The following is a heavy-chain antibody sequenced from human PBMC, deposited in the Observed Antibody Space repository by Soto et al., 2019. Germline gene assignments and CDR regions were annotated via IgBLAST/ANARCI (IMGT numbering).Heavy chain of an antibody. CDR3: ARCYGSGSSYHYYYGMDV. D-gene: IGHD3-10*01. V-gene: IGHV4-4*02. CDR1: GASISSSNW. Sequence: EPPPVTSADPGASISSSNWWSWVRQPPVKGLEWIGEIYHSGSTNYNPSLKSRVTISVDKSKNQFSLKLSSVTEADTAVYYCARCYGSGSSYHYYYGMDVWGQGTTVTVSS. J-gene: IGHJ6*02. CDR2: IYHSGST.